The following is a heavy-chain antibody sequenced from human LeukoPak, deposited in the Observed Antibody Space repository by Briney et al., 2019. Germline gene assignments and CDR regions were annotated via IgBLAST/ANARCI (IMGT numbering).Heavy chain of an antibody. J-gene: IGHJ3*02. Sequence: SSETLSLTCTVAGGSISSYYWSWIRQPPGKGLEWIGYIFYLGSTNYNPTLKSRVTISVHTSKNQFCLKLSSVTAADTAVYYCAGSIVGATGVDAFDIWGQGAIVTLSS. CDR1: GGSISSYY. D-gene: IGHD1-26*01. CDR2: IFYLGST. V-gene: IGHV4-59*01. CDR3: AGSIVGATGVDAFDI.